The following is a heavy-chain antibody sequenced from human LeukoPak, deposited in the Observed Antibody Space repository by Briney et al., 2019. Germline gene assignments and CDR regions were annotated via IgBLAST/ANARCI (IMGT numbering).Heavy chain of an antibody. CDR1: GFTFSSYS. CDR3: ARDHGVGEPDAFDI. D-gene: IGHD3-16*01. Sequence: PGGSLRLSCAASGFTFSSYSMNWVRQAPGKGLEWVSSISSSSSYIYYADSVKGRFTISRDNAKNSLYLQMNSLRAEDTAVYYCARDHGVGEPDAFDIWGQGTMVTVSS. CDR2: ISSSSSYI. V-gene: IGHV3-21*01. J-gene: IGHJ3*02.